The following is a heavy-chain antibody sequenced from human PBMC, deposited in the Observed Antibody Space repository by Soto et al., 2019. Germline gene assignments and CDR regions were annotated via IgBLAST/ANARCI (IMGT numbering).Heavy chain of an antibody. Sequence: QVQLVQSGAEVKKPGSSVKVSCKASGGTFSSYAISWVRQAPGQGLEWMGGIIPIFGTANYAQKFQGRVTIAADESTSTAYMELSSMRSEDTAVYYCARGVAANYRFGWFDPWGQGTLVTVSS. CDR2: IIPIFGTA. CDR1: GGTFSSYA. D-gene: IGHD2-15*01. CDR3: ARGVAANYRFGWFDP. J-gene: IGHJ5*02. V-gene: IGHV1-69*12.